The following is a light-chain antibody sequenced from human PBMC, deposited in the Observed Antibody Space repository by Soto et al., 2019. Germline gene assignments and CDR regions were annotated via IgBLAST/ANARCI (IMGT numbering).Light chain of an antibody. J-gene: IGKJ5*01. CDR3: QQYGSSPQT. Sequence: RVLTQSPGTLSLSPGERATLSCRASQSVSSSYLAWYQQKPGQAPRLLIYGASSRATGIPDRFSGSGSGTDFTLTISRLEPEDFAVYYCQQYGSSPQTFGQGTRLEIK. V-gene: IGKV3-20*01. CDR1: QSVSSSY. CDR2: GAS.